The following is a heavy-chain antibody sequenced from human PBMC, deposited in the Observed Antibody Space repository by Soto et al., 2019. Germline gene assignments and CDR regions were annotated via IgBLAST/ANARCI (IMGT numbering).Heavy chain of an antibody. D-gene: IGHD2-2*01. V-gene: IGHV3-48*03. Sequence: QAGGSLRLSCVASGFTFSSYEMNWVRQAPGKGLEWVSYIDSSGSAIYYADSVKGRFTISRDNAKNSLYLQMNTLRAEDTAVYYCARGDASGYWGQGTLVTVSS. J-gene: IGHJ4*02. CDR3: ARGDASGY. CDR1: GFTFSSYE. CDR2: IDSSGSAI.